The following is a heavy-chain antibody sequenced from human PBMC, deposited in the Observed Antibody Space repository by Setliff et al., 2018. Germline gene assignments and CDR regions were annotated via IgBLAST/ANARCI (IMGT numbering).Heavy chain of an antibody. D-gene: IGHD3-3*01. Sequence: GESLKISCEASGYSFPSYWIGWVRQMPGKGLELMGIIYPGDLQIKYSPSFHGRVTISADKSINTAYLEWSSLEASDTAMYYCASPSAGWTRPFDVWGQGTMVTVSS. CDR3: ASPSAGWTRPFDV. J-gene: IGHJ3*01. CDR2: IYPGDLQI. V-gene: IGHV5-51*01. CDR1: GYSFPSYW.